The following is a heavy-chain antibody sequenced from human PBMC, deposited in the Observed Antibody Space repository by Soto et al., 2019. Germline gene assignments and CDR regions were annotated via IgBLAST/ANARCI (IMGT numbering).Heavy chain of an antibody. J-gene: IGHJ6*02. CDR2: INPTSGGT. CDR1: GDTFTSYY. Sequence: EASVKVSCKASGDTFTSYYMHWVRQAPGQGLEWMGWINPTSGGTDYAQKFQGRVTMTRDTSIRTAYMELSRLKSDDTAVYYCARTSMVDYYYYAMDVWGQGTTVTVSS. CDR3: ARTSMVDYYYYAMDV. D-gene: IGHD5-18*01. V-gene: IGHV1-2*02.